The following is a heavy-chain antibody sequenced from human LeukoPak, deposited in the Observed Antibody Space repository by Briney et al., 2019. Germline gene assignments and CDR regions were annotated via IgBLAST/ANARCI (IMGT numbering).Heavy chain of an antibody. J-gene: IGHJ4*02. CDR3: AKPSGSDPVDF. CDR2: IIGSGGST. V-gene: IGHV3-23*01. Sequence: GGSLTLSCAASGFTFSSYAISWVRQAPGNWLEWVSAIIGSGGSTYYADSMKGRFTISRDKSKNTLYLQMNSLRAEDTAVYYCAKPSGSDPVDFWGQGTLVTVSS. D-gene: IGHD1-26*01. CDR1: GFTFSSYA.